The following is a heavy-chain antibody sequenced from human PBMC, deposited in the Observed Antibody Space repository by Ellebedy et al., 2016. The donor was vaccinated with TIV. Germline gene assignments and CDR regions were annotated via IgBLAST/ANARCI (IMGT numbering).Heavy chain of an antibody. Sequence: AASVKVSCKASGYTFTSYAMHWVRQAPGQRLEWMGWINAGNGNTKYSQKFQGRVTITRDTSASTAYMELSSLRSEDTAVYYCARDRFRGDPALDYWGQGTLVTVSS. D-gene: IGHD2-21*02. CDR1: GYTFTSYA. V-gene: IGHV1-3*01. CDR3: ARDRFRGDPALDY. J-gene: IGHJ4*02. CDR2: INAGNGNT.